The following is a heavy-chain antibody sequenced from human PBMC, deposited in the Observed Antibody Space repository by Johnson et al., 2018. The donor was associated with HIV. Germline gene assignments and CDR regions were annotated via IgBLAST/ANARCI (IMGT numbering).Heavy chain of an antibody. D-gene: IGHD3-22*01. CDR3: TTDLGYYDSSGDAFDI. Sequence: MLLVESGGGVVQPGGSLRLSCEVSGFTISTFWMHWVRQVPGKGLMWVSRISGDGSSSSYADSVKGRFTISRDNAKNTLYLQMNSLKTEDTAVYYCTTDLGYYDSSGDAFDIWGQGTMVTVSS. J-gene: IGHJ3*02. V-gene: IGHV3-74*01. CDR1: GFTISTFW. CDR2: ISGDGSSS.